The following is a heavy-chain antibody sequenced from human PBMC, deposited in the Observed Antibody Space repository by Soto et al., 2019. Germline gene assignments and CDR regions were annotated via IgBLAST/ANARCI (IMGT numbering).Heavy chain of an antibody. Sequence: GGSLRLSCAASGFSFSSYLMNWVRQAPGKGLEWVANIKQDGSQKYYVDSVKGRFTISRDNAKNSLYLQMNSLRAEDTAIYYCARSNYDFWSGGSLDIWGQGTMVTVSS. D-gene: IGHD3-3*01. V-gene: IGHV3-7*03. CDR1: GFSFSSYL. J-gene: IGHJ3*02. CDR2: IKQDGSQK. CDR3: ARSNYDFWSGGSLDI.